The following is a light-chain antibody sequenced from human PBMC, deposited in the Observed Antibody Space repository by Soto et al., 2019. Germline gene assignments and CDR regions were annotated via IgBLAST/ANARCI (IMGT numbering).Light chain of an antibody. CDR3: AAWDGSLNGLYV. V-gene: IGLV1-44*01. J-gene: IGLJ1*01. CDR2: SNY. Sequence: QSVLTQAPSASGTPGQRVTISCSGSSSNVGSLSVDWYQHLPGTAPKLLIHSNYQRPSGVPDRFSGSKSGTSASLAIGGLQSEDEADYYCAAWDGSLNGLYVFGTGTKLTVL. CDR1: SSNVGSLS.